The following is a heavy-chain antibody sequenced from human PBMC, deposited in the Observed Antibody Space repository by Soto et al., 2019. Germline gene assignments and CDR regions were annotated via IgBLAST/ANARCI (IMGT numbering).Heavy chain of an antibody. CDR3: ARVTQGDAFDI. V-gene: IGHV4-30-4*01. CDR2: IYYSGST. J-gene: IGHJ3*02. Sequence: SETLSLTCTVSGGSISSGDYYWSWIRQPPGKGLEWIGYIYYSGSTYYNPSLKSRVTISVDTSKNQFSLKLSSVTAADTAVYYCARVTQGDAFDIWGQGXMVTVPS. CDR1: GGSISSGDYY.